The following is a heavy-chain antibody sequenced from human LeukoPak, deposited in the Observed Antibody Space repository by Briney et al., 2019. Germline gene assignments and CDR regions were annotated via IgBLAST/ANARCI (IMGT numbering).Heavy chain of an antibody. V-gene: IGHV1-2*02. CDR2: INPNSGGT. J-gene: IGHJ5*02. CDR3: SRDYDSSGYFFDP. Sequence: GASVKVSCKASGYTFTGYYMHWVRQAPGQGLEWMGWINPNSGGTNYAQKFQGRVTMTRDTSISTAYMELSRLRSDDTAVYYCSRDYDSSGYFFDPWGQGTLVTVSS. D-gene: IGHD3-22*01. CDR1: GYTFTGYY.